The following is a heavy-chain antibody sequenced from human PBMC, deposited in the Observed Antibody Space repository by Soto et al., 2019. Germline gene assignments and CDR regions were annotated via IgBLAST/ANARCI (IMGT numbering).Heavy chain of an antibody. D-gene: IGHD5-12*01. CDR2: IIPIFGTA. Sequence: QVQLVQSGAEVQKPGSSVKVSCKASGGTFSSYAISWVRQAPGQGLEWMGGIIPIFGTANYAQKFQGRVTITADESTSTAYMELSSLRSEDTAVYYCASTTRGYSGYALFDYWGQGTLVTVSS. CDR1: GGTFSSYA. J-gene: IGHJ4*02. V-gene: IGHV1-69*01. CDR3: ASTTRGYSGYALFDY.